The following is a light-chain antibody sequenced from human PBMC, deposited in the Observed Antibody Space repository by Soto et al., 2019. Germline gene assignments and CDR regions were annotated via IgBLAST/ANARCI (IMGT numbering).Light chain of an antibody. CDR3: QQYNTWPRT. Sequence: EIVMTQSPATLSVSPGERATLSCRASQSVSNNLAWYQQKPGQAPRRLIYGASTRATGIPARLSGSGSGTEFTLTVSSLQSEDFAVYYCQQYNTWPRTFGQGTKVEIK. J-gene: IGKJ1*01. CDR2: GAS. V-gene: IGKV3-15*01. CDR1: QSVSNN.